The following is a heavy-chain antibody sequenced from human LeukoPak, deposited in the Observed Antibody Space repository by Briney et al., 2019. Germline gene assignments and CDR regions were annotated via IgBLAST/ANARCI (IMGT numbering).Heavy chain of an antibody. CDR2: INPNSGGT. Sequence: ASVKVSCKASGYTFTGYYMHWVRQAPGQGLEWMGWINPNSGGTNYAQKFQGRVTMTRDTSISTAYMELSRLRSDDTAVYYCARVTAHYYDSSGGTFDYWGQGTLVTVSS. J-gene: IGHJ4*02. CDR3: ARVTAHYYDSSGGTFDY. V-gene: IGHV1-2*02. CDR1: GYTFTGYY. D-gene: IGHD3-22*01.